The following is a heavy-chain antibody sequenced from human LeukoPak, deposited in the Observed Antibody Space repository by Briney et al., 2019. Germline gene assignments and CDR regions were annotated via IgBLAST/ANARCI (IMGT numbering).Heavy chain of an antibody. V-gene: IGHV1-2*02. Sequence: ASVKVSCKASGYTFTGYYTHWVRQAPGQGLEWMGWINPNSGGTNYAQKFQGRVTMTRDTSISTAYMELSRLRSDDTAVYYCARDTGGRTRHFDYWGQGTLVTVSS. CDR2: INPNSGGT. J-gene: IGHJ4*02. CDR3: ARDTGGRTRHFDY. D-gene: IGHD1-26*01. CDR1: GYTFTGYY.